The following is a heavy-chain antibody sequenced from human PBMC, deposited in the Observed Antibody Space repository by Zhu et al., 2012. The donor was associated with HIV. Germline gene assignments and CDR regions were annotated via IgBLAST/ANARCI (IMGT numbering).Heavy chain of an antibody. J-gene: IGHJ4*02. D-gene: IGHD5-18*01. CDR3: ARVVTDLPPYSYGLRLFDY. CDR2: IYTSGST. V-gene: IGHV4-4*09. Sequence: QVQLQESGPGLVKPSETLSLTCTVSGGSISSYYWTWIRQPPGKGLEWIGFIYTSGSTNYNPSLKSRVTISVDTSKNRFSLKLSSVTAADTAVYYCARVVTDLPPYSYGLRLFDYWGQGPWSPSPQ. CDR1: GGSISSYY.